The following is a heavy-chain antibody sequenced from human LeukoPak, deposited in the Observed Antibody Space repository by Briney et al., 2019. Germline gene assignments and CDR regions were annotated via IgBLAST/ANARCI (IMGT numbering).Heavy chain of an antibody. J-gene: IGHJ4*02. CDR2: ISGSGGST. CDR3: ADPGSAL. Sequence: RTGGSLRLSCAASGFTFSSYWMSWVRQAPGKGLEWVSAISGSGGSTYYADSVKGRFTISRDNSKNTLYLQMNYLRAEDTAVYFCADPGSALWGQGTLVTVSS. V-gene: IGHV3-23*01. CDR1: GFTFSSYW.